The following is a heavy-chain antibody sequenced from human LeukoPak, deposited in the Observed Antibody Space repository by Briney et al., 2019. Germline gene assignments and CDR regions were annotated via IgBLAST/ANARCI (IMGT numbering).Heavy chain of an antibody. D-gene: IGHD1-26*01. V-gene: IGHV1-18*01. CDR3: ARGGLNSGSYY. CDR1: GYTLTELT. Sequence: ASVKVSCKVSGYTLTELTMHWVRQAPGKGLEWMGWISAYNGNTNYAQKLQGRVTMTTDTSTSTAYMELRSLRSDDTAVYYCARGGLNSGSYYWGQGTLVTVSS. CDR2: ISAYNGNT. J-gene: IGHJ4*02.